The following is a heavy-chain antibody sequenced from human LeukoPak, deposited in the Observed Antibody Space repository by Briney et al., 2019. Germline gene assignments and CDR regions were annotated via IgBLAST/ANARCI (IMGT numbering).Heavy chain of an antibody. CDR2: IIPIFGTA. CDR1: GGTFSSYA. D-gene: IGHD1-14*01. Sequence: ASVKVSCKASGGTFSSYAIRWVRQAPGQGLEWMGGIIPIFGTANYAQKFQGRVTITADESTSTAYMELSSLRSEDTAVYYCAREGTSSGFDWGQGTLVTVSS. CDR3: AREGTSSGFD. J-gene: IGHJ4*02. V-gene: IGHV1-69*13.